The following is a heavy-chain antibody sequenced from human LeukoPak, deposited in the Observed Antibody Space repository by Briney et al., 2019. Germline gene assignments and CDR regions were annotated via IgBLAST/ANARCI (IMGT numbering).Heavy chain of an antibody. CDR1: GFTFSNYY. CDR3: AREEYHLLFIWASDAFDI. V-gene: IGHV3-7*03. J-gene: IGHJ3*02. Sequence: GGSLRLSCAASGFTFSNYYMSWVRQAPGKGLEWVANIKQDGSEKIYVDSVKGRFTISRDNAKNSLYLQMNSLRAEDTAMYYCAREEYHLLFIWASDAFDIWGQGTMVTVSS. CDR2: IKQDGSEK. D-gene: IGHD1-26*01.